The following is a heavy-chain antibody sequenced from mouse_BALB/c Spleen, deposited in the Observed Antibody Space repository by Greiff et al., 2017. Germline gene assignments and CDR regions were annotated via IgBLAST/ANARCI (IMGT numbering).Heavy chain of an antibody. Sequence: EVQLKQSGPSLVKPSQTLSLTCSVTGDSITSGYWNWIRKFPGNKLEYMGYISYSGSTYYNPSLKSRISITRDTSKNQYYLQLNSVTTEDTATYYCARYMITTGYYAMDYWGQGTSVTVSS. CDR3: ARYMITTGYYAMDY. D-gene: IGHD2-4*01. V-gene: IGHV3-8*02. CDR1: GDSITSGY. J-gene: IGHJ4*01. CDR2: ISYSGST.